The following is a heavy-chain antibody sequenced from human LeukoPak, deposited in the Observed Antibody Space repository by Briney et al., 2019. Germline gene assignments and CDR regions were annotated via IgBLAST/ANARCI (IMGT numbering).Heavy chain of an antibody. Sequence: GGSLRLSCAASGFTVSSNYMSWVRHTPGKGLEWVSLIYSGGSTYYADSVKGRFTISRDNSKNTLYLQMNSLRAEDTAVYYCASRDKGSYYGMDVWGQGTTVTVSS. CDR1: GFTVSSNY. CDR2: IYSGGST. CDR3: ASRDKGSYYGMDV. J-gene: IGHJ6*02. D-gene: IGHD5-24*01. V-gene: IGHV3-66*01.